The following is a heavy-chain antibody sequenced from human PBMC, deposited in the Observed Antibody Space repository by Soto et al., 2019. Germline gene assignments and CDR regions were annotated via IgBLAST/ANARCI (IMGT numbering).Heavy chain of an antibody. CDR1: GGSISSSNW. V-gene: IGHV4-4*02. CDR3: ASKDRWFDP. CDR2: IYHSGST. J-gene: IGHJ5*02. D-gene: IGHD2-15*01. Sequence: QVQLQESGPGLVKPSGTLSLTCAVSGGSISSSNWWNWVRQPPGKGLEWIGEIYHSGSTNYNPSLKSRVTLSVDKSKNQFSLKLNSVTAADTAVYYCASKDRWFDPWGQGTLVTVSS.